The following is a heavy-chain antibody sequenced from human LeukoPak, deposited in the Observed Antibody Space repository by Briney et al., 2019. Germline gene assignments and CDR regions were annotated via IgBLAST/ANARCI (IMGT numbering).Heavy chain of an antibody. V-gene: IGHV5-51*01. CDR3: ARHCVRNNSGDWFDP. J-gene: IGHJ5*02. Sequence: GESLKISCKGSGYGFTSYWIGWVRQMPGKGLEWMGIIYPGDSDTRYSPSFQGQVTISADKSISTAYLQWSSLKASDTAMYYCARHCVRNNSGDWFDPWGQGTLVTVSS. D-gene: IGHD1-20*01. CDR2: IYPGDSDT. CDR1: GYGFTSYW.